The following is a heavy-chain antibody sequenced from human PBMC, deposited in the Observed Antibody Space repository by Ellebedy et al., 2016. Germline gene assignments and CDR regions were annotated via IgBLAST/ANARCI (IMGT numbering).Heavy chain of an antibody. V-gene: IGHV3-53*01. J-gene: IGHJ3*01. CDR3: VTRHNGAFDL. CDR1: GFSVSSND. CDR2: IYGGGAS. Sequence: GESLKFSXAVSGFSVSSNDMSWVRQAPGKGLELVSLIYGGGASYYADSVKGRFTISRDNSKKTLYLQMSGLGVEDTAVYYCVTRHNGAFDLWGQGTMVTVSS. D-gene: IGHD2-8*01.